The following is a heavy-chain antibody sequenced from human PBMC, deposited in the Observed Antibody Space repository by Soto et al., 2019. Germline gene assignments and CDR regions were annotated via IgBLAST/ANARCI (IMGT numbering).Heavy chain of an antibody. J-gene: IGHJ4*02. CDR3: ARGVTAGVDY. CDR2: MQPSSGRT. D-gene: IGHD1-26*01. Sequence: QVQLVQSGAEVREPGASVKVSCKASGYSFTSLDISWVRHTTGQGLEWMGWMQPSSGRTGYAQKFQGRVTMTSDTSINTAYMELSSLTSDDTAFYYCARGVTAGVDYWGQGTLVTVSS. CDR1: GYSFTSLD. V-gene: IGHV1-8*01.